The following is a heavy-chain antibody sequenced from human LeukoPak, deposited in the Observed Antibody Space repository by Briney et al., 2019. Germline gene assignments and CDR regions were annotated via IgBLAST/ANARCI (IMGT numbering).Heavy chain of an antibody. J-gene: IGHJ4*02. CDR2: ITDSGDRT. CDR1: GFTFSTYA. CDR3: AKDSGY. D-gene: IGHD1-14*01. Sequence: GGSLRLYCAASGFTFSTYAMNWVRQAPGKGLEWVSVITDSGDRTYYADSVKGRFTISRDNSKNTLYLQMNSLRVEDTAVYYCAKDSGYWGQGTLVTVSS. V-gene: IGHV3-23*01.